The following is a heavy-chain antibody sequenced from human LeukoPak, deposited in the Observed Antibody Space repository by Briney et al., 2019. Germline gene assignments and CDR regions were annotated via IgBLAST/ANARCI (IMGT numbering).Heavy chain of an antibody. CDR1: GITFSSYG. CDR2: IWYDGSNK. J-gene: IGHJ4*02. Sequence: GRSLRLSCAASGITFSSYGMHGVRQAPGKGLEWVAVIWYDGSNKYYADSVKGRFTISRDHSKNTLYLQMNSLLPAVTEPDCCAKHARYSSSCIDYWGQGTLVTVSS. V-gene: IGHV3-33*06. CDR3: AKHARYSSSCIDY. D-gene: IGHD6-13*01.